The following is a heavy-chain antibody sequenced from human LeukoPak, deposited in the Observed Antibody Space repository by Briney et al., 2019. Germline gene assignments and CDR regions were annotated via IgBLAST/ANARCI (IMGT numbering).Heavy chain of an antibody. CDR3: ARSPGGARDAFDI. CDR1: GFTFSSYA. D-gene: IGHD1-26*01. CDR2: ISYDGSNK. V-gene: IGHV3-30-3*01. J-gene: IGHJ3*02. Sequence: GSLRLSCAASGFTFSSYAMHWVRQAPGKGLEWVAVISYDGSNKYYADSVKGRFTISRDNSKNTLYLQMNSLRAEDTAVYYCARSPGGARDAFDIWGQGTMVTVSS.